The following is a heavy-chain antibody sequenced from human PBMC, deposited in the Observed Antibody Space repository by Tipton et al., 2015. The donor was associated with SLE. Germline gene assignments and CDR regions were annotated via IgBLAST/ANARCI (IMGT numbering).Heavy chain of an antibody. Sequence: TLSLSCDVSGFSISSGYYWGWIRQPPGKGLEWIGSIYQSGNTYYNPSLKSRISMSTDTFKNQVFLRLSSVTAAGTAVYYCARHDYDDNGYYMHYFDYWGQGTLVTVSS. J-gene: IGHJ4*02. CDR1: GFSISSGYY. CDR2: IYQSGNT. CDR3: ARHDYDDNGYYMHYFDY. D-gene: IGHD3-22*01. V-gene: IGHV4-38-2*01.